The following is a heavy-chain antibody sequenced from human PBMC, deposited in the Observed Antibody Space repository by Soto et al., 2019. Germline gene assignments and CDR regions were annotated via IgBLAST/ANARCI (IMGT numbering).Heavy chain of an antibody. J-gene: IGHJ4*02. CDR2: ISAYNGNT. D-gene: IGHD2-15*01. CDR1: GYTFTSYG. V-gene: IGHV1-18*01. CDR3: ARDSPRYCSGGSCYLGYFDY. Sequence: QVPLVQSGAEVKKPGASVKVSCKASGYTFTSYGISWVRQAPGQGLEWMGWISAYNGNTNYAQKLQGRVTMTTDTSTSTAYMGLRSLRSDDTAVYYCARDSPRYCSGGSCYLGYFDYWGQGTLVTVSS.